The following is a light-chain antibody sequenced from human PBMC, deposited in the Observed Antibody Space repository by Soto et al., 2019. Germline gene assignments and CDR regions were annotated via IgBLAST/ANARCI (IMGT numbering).Light chain of an antibody. V-gene: IGLV1-44*01. CDR3: ASWDDSLNAYV. CDR1: RSNIGSYT. Sequence: QSVLTQPPSASGTPGQRVTMSCSGSRSNIGSYTVDWYQQLPGSAPKLLIYSNTQWPSGVPDRFSGSKSGTSASLAISGLQSEDEADYCCASWDDSLNAYVFGTGTKLTVL. CDR2: SNT. J-gene: IGLJ1*01.